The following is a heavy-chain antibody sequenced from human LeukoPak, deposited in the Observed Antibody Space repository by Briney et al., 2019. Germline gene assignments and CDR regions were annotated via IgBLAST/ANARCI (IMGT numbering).Heavy chain of an antibody. CDR1: GYTFTDYS. Sequence: ASVKVSCKASGYTFTDYSMHWVRQAPGQGLEWMGWINPNSGGTKYAQKFQGRVTMTRDTSISTAYMELSRLRSDDTAVYYCARDPHYYDSSGYRDDAFDIWGQGTMVTVSS. D-gene: IGHD3-22*01. CDR2: INPNSGGT. V-gene: IGHV1-2*02. J-gene: IGHJ3*02. CDR3: ARDPHYYDSSGYRDDAFDI.